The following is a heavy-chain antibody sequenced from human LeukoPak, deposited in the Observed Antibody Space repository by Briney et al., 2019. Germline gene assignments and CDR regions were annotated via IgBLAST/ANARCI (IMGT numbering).Heavy chain of an antibody. D-gene: IGHD3-22*01. CDR2: ISAYNGNT. J-gene: IGHJ4*02. CDR3: ARATYYYDSSDDDY. V-gene: IGHV1-18*01. CDR1: GYTFTSYG. Sequence: ASVKVSYKASGYTFTSYGISWVRQAPGQGLEWMGWISAYNGNTNYAQKLQGRVTMTTDTSTSTAYMELRSLRSDDTAVYYCARATYYYDSSDDDYWGQGTLVTVSS.